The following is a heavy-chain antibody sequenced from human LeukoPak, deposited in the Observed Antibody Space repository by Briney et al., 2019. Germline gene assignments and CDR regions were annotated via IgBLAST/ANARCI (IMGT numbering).Heavy chain of an antibody. D-gene: IGHD3-22*01. J-gene: IGHJ3*02. CDR2: ISGSNGNT. Sequence: ASVKVSCKASGYTFSSYGISWVRQAPGQGLECMGWISGSNGNTNYAQKLQGRVTMTTDASTSTAYMEVRSLSSDDTAVYYCARDDRDYNDRSGDIWGQGTMVTVSS. V-gene: IGHV1-18*01. CDR3: ARDDRDYNDRSGDI. CDR1: GYTFSSYG.